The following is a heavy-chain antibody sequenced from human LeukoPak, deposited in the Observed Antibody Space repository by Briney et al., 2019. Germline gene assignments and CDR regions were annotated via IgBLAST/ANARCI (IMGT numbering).Heavy chain of an antibody. Sequence: PETLSLTCAVYGGSFSGYYWSWIRQPPGKGLEWIGEINHSGSTNYNPSLKSRVTISVDTSKNQFSLELSSVTAADTAVYYCARGRVITIFGVVIIQYYFDYWGQGTLVTVSS. V-gene: IGHV4-34*01. CDR3: ARGRVITIFGVVIIQYYFDY. D-gene: IGHD3-3*01. J-gene: IGHJ4*02. CDR1: GGSFSGYY. CDR2: INHSGST.